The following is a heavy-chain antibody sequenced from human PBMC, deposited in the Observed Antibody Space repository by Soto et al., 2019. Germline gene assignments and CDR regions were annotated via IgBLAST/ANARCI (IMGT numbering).Heavy chain of an antibody. CDR2: IYYKGYT. D-gene: IGHD4-17*01. V-gene: IGHV4-39*01. Sequence: QLQLQESGPGLVKPSETLSLTCTSSGDSISDSSFYWAWIRQPPGKGLEWIGSIYYKGYTKYNPSLRSRVTMTVDTSRNQFSLRLSSVTAADTAVYFCARHPDYGGNYYYYGMDVWGPGTTVIVSS. J-gene: IGHJ6*02. CDR3: ARHPDYGGNYYYYGMDV. CDR1: GDSISDSSFY.